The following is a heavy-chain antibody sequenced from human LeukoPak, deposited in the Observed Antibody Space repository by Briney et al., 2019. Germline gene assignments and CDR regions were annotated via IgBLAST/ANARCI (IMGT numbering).Heavy chain of an antibody. D-gene: IGHD6-19*01. J-gene: IGHJ4*02. CDR1: GFTFSSYW. CDR3: AKDALGIAVAGPDY. V-gene: IGHV3-74*01. Sequence: GGSLRLSCAASGFTFSSYWMHWVRQAPGKGLVWVSRINTDGSSTSYADSVKGRFTISRDNSKNTLYLQMNSLRAEDTAVYYCAKDALGIAVAGPDYWGQGTLVTVSS. CDR2: INTDGSST.